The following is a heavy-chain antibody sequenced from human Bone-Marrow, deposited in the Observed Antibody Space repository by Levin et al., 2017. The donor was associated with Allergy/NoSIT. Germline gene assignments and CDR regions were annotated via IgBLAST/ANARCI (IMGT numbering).Heavy chain of an antibody. CDR1: GFTFDDYG. CDR3: AKAAGATHVSQSDY. V-gene: IGHV3-9*01. Sequence: SLKISCTGSGFTFDDYGMHWIRQSPGKGLEWVSGINWTGGSVAYVDAVKGRFTISRDNTKNSLYLQMNNLRPEDTAFYYCAKAAGATHVSQSDYWGQGTLVTVSS. D-gene: IGHD1-26*01. CDR2: INWTGGSV. J-gene: IGHJ4*02.